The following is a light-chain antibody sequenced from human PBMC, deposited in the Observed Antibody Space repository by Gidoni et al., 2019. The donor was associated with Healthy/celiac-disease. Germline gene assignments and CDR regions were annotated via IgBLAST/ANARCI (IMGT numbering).Light chain of an antibody. CDR2: DAS. CDR1: QSVSSY. J-gene: IGKJ4*01. V-gene: IGKV3-11*01. CDR3: QQRSNWPPALT. Sequence: IVLTQSPATLSFSPGARATLSCRASQSVSSYLAWYQQKPGQAPRLLIYDASNRATGIPARFSGSGSGTDFTLTISSLEPEDFAVYYCQQRSNWPPALTFXGXTKVEIK.